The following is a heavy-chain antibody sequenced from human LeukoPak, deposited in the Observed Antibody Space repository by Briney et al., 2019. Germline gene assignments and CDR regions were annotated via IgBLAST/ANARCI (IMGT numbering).Heavy chain of an antibody. CDR3: ARTGGAGFDP. Sequence: PGGSLRLSCAASGFSFGSYSMNWVRQTPERGLEWLSFISTTGTFIKYADSVRGRFNVPRDNAKNSLYLHMNALRVEDTATYYCARTGGAGFDPWGQGTLVIVSS. CDR1: GFSFGSYS. J-gene: IGHJ5*02. V-gene: IGHV3-21*04. D-gene: IGHD2-21*01. CDR2: ISTTGTFI.